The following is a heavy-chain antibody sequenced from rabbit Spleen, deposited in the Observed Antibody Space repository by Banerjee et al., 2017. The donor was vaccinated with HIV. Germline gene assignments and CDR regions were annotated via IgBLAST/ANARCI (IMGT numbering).Heavy chain of an antibody. D-gene: IGHD1-1*01. CDR2: INTITGKA. J-gene: IGHJ3*01. Sequence: QEQLKESGGGLVQPGGSLKLSCKASGFDFSSYYMSWVRQAPGKGLEWIGCINTITGKAVYATWAKGRFTISRASSTTVFLQMTSLTAADTATYFCARDLPDIIGWNFGFWGQGTLVTVS. V-gene: IGHV1S45*01. CDR1: GFDFSSYYM. CDR3: ARDLPDIIGWNFGF.